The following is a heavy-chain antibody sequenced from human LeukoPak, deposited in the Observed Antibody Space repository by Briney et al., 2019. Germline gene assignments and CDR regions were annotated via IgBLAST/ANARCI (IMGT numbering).Heavy chain of an antibody. CDR1: GGSISSYY. V-gene: IGHV4-4*07. CDR3: ARVVKAVAGTRHWYFDL. Sequence: SETLSLTCTVSGGSISSYYWSWIRQPAGKGLEWIGRIYTSGSTNYNPSLKSRVTMSVDTSKNQFSLKLSSVTAADTAVYYCARVVKAVAGTRHWYFDLWGRGTLVTVSS. D-gene: IGHD6-19*01. J-gene: IGHJ2*01. CDR2: IYTSGST.